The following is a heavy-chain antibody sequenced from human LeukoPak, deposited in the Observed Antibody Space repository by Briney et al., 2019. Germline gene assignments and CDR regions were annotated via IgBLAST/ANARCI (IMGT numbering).Heavy chain of an antibody. CDR1: GFSFSSFW. CDR3: AREVVATASAFDC. D-gene: IGHD2-21*01. J-gene: IGHJ4*02. V-gene: IGHV3-7*03. Sequence: SGGSLRLSCTASGFSFSSFWMGWVRQAPGKGLEWVANIKDDGSVKNHVDSLKGRFSISRDNARNSLYLQISSLRAEDTAVYYCAREVVATASAFDCWGQGTLVTVSS. CDR2: IKDDGSVK.